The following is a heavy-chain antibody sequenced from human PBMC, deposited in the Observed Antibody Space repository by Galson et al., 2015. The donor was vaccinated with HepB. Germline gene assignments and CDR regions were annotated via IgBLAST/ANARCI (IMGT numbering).Heavy chain of an antibody. CDR1: GFTFSNAW. CDR3: TTRTSDYYYYGMDV. Sequence: SLRLSCAASGFTFSNAWMNWVRQAPGKGLEWVGRIKSKTDGGTTDYAAPVKGRFTISRGDSKNTLYLQMNSLKTEDTAVYYCTTRTSDYYYYGMDVWGQGTTVTVSS. V-gene: IGHV3-15*07. J-gene: IGHJ6*02. CDR2: IKSKTDGGTT.